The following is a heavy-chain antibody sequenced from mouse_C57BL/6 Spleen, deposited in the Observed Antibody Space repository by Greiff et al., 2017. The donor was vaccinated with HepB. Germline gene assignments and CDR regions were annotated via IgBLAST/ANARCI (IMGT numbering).Heavy chain of an antibody. CDR3: ARRTTVVADYFDY. J-gene: IGHJ2*01. CDR1: GYTFTSYW. D-gene: IGHD1-1*01. CDR2: IDPSDSET. V-gene: IGHV1-52*01. Sequence: LVESGAELVRPGSSVKLSCKASGYTFTSYWMHWVKQRPIQGLEWIGNIDPSDSETHYNQKFKDKATLTVDKSSSTAYMQLSSLTSEDSAVYYCARRTTVVADYFDYWGQGTTLTVSS.